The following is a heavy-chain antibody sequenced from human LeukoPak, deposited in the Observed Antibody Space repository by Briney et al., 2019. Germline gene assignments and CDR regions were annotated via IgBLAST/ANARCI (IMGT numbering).Heavy chain of an antibody. Sequence: ASVKVSCKASGYTFTDYYMYWVRQAPGQGPECMGVIHPSGGSTTSAQKFQGRVTLTKDTATSTIYIELSSLRSDGTAVYYCARMAMDPAMVTNFFDLWGQGTLLIVSA. J-gene: IGHJ4*02. CDR1: GYTFTDYY. CDR3: ARMAMDPAMVTNFFDL. V-gene: IGHV1-46*01. D-gene: IGHD5-18*01. CDR2: IHPSGGST.